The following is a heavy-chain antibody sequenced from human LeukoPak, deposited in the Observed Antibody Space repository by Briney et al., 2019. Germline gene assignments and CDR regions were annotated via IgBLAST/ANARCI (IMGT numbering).Heavy chain of an antibody. CDR3: ARDQEGFDY. Sequence: ASVKVSCKVSGYTFTGYYLHWLRQAPGQGLEWMGMIYPRDGSTSYAQKFQGRVTVTRDTSTSTVHMELSGLRSEDTAVYYCARDQEGFDYWGQGTLVTVSS. CDR1: GYTFTGYY. J-gene: IGHJ4*02. CDR2: IYPRDGST. V-gene: IGHV1-46*01.